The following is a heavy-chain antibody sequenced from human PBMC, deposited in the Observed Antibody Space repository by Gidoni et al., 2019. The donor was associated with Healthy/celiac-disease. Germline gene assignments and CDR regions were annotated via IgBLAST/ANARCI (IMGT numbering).Heavy chain of an antibody. Sequence: QFQLVESGGGVVQPGGSLRLPCPASGFTFSSYAMHWVRQAPGKGLEWVAVISYDGSNKYYADSVKGRFTISRDNSKNTLYLQMNSLRAEDTAVYYCARGSPRSYPGGFDYWGQGTLVTVSS. CDR1: GFTFSSYA. CDR2: ISYDGSNK. V-gene: IGHV3-30*04. CDR3: ARGSPRSYPGGFDY. J-gene: IGHJ4*02. D-gene: IGHD1-26*01.